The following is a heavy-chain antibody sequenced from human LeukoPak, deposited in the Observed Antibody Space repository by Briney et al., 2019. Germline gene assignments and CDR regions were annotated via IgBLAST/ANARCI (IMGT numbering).Heavy chain of an antibody. D-gene: IGHD3-22*01. CDR1: GFTFSTYS. CDR3: AKDADISVKLVVITSFDS. Sequence: GGSLRLSCAASGFTFSTYSMNWVRQTPGKGLEWVAAISGSGDRRYHADSVKGRFTISRDNSKNMLYLQMNSLRAEDTALYYCAKDADISVKLVVITSFDSGGQGTLVTVSA. CDR2: ISGSGDRR. J-gene: IGHJ4*02. V-gene: IGHV3-23*01.